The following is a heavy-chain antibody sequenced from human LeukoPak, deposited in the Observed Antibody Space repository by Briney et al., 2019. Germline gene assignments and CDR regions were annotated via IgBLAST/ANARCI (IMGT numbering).Heavy chain of an antibody. V-gene: IGHV3-30*02. CDR1: GFTFSTHG. J-gene: IGHJ3*02. Sequence: GGSLRLYCVASGFTFSTHGMQWVRQAPGKGLEWVTFTRYDGVNKYYSDSVKGRFTISRDNSKNTLYLQMNSLRAEDTAVYYCARYCSGASCLDVFDIWGQGTMVTVSS. D-gene: IGHD2-15*01. CDR2: TRYDGVNK. CDR3: ARYCSGASCLDVFDI.